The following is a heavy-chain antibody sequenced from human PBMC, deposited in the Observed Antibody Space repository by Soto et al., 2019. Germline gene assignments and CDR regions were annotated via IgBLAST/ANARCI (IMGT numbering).Heavy chain of an antibody. CDR1: GYTFTSYG. D-gene: IGHD2-2*01. V-gene: IGHV1-18*04. CDR3: ARYCSSVTCHGFDP. Sequence: GASVKVSCKASGYTFTSYGISWVRQAPGQGLEWMGWISAYNGNTNYAQKLQGRVTMTTDTSTSTAYMELRSLRSDDTAVYYCARYCSSVTCHGFDPWGQGTLVTVSS. J-gene: IGHJ5*02. CDR2: ISAYNGNT.